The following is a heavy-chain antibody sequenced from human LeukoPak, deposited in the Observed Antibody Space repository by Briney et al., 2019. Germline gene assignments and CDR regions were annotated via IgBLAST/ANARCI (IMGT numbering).Heavy chain of an antibody. Sequence: ASVKVSCKASGYTFTGYYMHWVRQAPGQGFEWMGWINPNSGGTNYAQKFQGRVTMTRDTSISTAYMELSRLRSDDTAVYYCARVTPYYDSSGYHPVFGYWGQGTLVTVSS. CDR3: ARVTPYYDSSGYHPVFGY. V-gene: IGHV1-2*02. CDR2: INPNSGGT. D-gene: IGHD3-22*01. J-gene: IGHJ4*02. CDR1: GYTFTGYY.